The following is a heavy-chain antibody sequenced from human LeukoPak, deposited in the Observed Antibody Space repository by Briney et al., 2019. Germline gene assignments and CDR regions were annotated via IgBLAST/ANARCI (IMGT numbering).Heavy chain of an antibody. J-gene: IGHJ4*02. D-gene: IGHD3-9*01. CDR1: GGSFSGYY. Sequence: PSETLSLTCAVYGGSFSGYYWSWIRQPPGKGLEWIGEINQSGSTNNNPSLKSRVTISVDTSKNQVSLKLSSVTAADTAVYYCARGSYDILTGYRSNFDYWGQGTLVTVSS. V-gene: IGHV4-34*01. CDR2: INQSGST. CDR3: ARGSYDILTGYRSNFDY.